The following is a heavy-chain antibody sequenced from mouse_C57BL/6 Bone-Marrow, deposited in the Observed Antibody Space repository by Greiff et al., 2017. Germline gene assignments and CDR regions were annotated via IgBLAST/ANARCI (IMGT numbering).Heavy chain of an antibody. CDR2: IYPSDSET. J-gene: IGHJ2*01. D-gene: IGHD1-1*01. Sequence: VQLQQPGAELVRPGSSVKLSCKASGYTFTSYWMDWVKQRPGQGLEWIGNIYPSDSETHYNQKFKDKATLTVDKSSSTAYMRLSSLTSEDSAVYYCARGYYGSSPDYWGQGTTLTVSS. CDR3: ARGYYGSSPDY. CDR1: GYTFTSYW. V-gene: IGHV1-61*01.